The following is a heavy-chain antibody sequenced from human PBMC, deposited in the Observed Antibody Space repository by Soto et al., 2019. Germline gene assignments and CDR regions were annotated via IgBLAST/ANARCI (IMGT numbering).Heavy chain of an antibody. CDR3: ARDLGYSSGWYKGGASYYFDY. J-gene: IGHJ4*02. V-gene: IGHV1-18*01. D-gene: IGHD6-19*01. CDR2: ISAYNGNT. Sequence: EASVKVSCKASGYTFTSYGISWVRQAPGQGLEWMGWISAYNGNTNYAQKLQGRVTMTTDTSTSTAYMELRSLRSDDTAVYYCARDLGYSSGWYKGGASYYFDYWGQGTLVTVSS. CDR1: GYTFTSYG.